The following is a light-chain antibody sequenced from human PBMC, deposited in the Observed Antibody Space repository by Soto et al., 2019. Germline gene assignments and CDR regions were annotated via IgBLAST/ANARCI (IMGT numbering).Light chain of an antibody. V-gene: IGKV1-9*01. CDR3: QQLNSYPRT. CDR2: GAS. Sequence: DIQLTQSPSFLSVSVGERVTLTCRASQGISSNLAWYQQKPGNAPKLLIYGASTLQSGVPSRFSGSGSGTEFTLTISSLQPEDFATYFCQQLNSYPRTFGGGTKVDIK. CDR1: QGISSN. J-gene: IGKJ4*01.